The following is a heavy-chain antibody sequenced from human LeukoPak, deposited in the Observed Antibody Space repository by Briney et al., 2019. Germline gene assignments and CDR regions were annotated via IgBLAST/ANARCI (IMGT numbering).Heavy chain of an antibody. CDR3: AKDRILWFGDTPDY. Sequence: GGSLRLSCAASGFTFSSYWMSWVRQAPGKGLEWVANIKQDGSEKYYVDSVKGRFTISRDNAKNSLYLQMNSLRAEDTAVYYCAKDRILWFGDTPDYWGQGTLVTVSS. V-gene: IGHV3-7*01. J-gene: IGHJ4*02. CDR1: GFTFSSYW. D-gene: IGHD3-10*01. CDR2: IKQDGSEK.